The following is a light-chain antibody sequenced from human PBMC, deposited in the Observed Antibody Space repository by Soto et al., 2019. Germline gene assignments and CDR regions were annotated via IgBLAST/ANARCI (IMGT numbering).Light chain of an antibody. V-gene: IGKV1-5*03. CDR1: QSISSW. CDR2: RAS. CDR3: QRYDRASWT. J-gene: IGKJ1*01. Sequence: DIQMTQSPSTLSASVGDRVIITCRASQSISSWLAWYQQKPGKAPNLLIYRASTLKSGIPSRFSGSGSGTEFTLTISSLQPDDFATYYCQRYDRASWTFGPGTKVEIK.